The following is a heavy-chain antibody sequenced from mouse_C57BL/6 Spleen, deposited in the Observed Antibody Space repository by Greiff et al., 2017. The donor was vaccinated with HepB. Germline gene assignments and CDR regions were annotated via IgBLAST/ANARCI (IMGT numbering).Heavy chain of an antibody. CDR3: ARRWLQAWFAY. CDR1: GFTFSDYG. V-gene: IGHV5-17*01. CDR2: ISSGSSTI. D-gene: IGHD2-3*01. Sequence: EVMLVESGGGLVKPGGSLKLSCAASGFTFSDYGMHWVRQAPEKGLEWVAYISSGSSTIYYADTVKGRFTISRDNAKNTLFLQMTSLRSEDTAMYYCARRWLQAWFAYWGQGTLVTVSA. J-gene: IGHJ3*01.